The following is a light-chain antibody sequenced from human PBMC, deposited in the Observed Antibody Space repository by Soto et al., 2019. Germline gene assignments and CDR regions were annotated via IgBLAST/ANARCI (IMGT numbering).Light chain of an antibody. CDR1: HDISTY. Sequence: DIQLTQSPSLLAASLGDRVTSTFRASHDISTYLAWYQQKPGKAPKLMIYEASTLQSGVPSRFSGSGSGTEFTLTISGLLPEDFATYHCQQLNTLPFTFGQGTRLEIK. CDR2: EAS. CDR3: QQLNTLPFT. V-gene: IGKV1-9*01. J-gene: IGKJ5*01.